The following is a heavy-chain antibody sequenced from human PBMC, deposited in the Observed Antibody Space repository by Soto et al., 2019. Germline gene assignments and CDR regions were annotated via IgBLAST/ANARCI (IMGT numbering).Heavy chain of an antibody. Sequence: GGSLRLSCAASGFTFTDYALSWVRQAPGKGLEWVAAISGIGGSTYLADSVKGRLSISRDNSKNTVSLLMNSLRAEDTAVYFCARGSSGYISSWYYFDYWGRGTLVTVSS. D-gene: IGHD6-13*01. V-gene: IGHV3-23*01. CDR3: ARGSSGYISSWYYFDY. CDR1: GFTFTDYA. CDR2: ISGIGGST. J-gene: IGHJ4*02.